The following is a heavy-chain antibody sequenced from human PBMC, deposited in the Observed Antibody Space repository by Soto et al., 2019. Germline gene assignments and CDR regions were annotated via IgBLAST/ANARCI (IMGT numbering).Heavy chain of an antibody. CDR3: AMVDKYVTPTPQDV. D-gene: IGHD5-12*01. CDR1: GYIFVNYG. J-gene: IGHJ6*02. Sequence: QVQLVQSGDEVRKPGSSVKVSCKASGYIFVNYGIAWVRQAPGQGLEWMGWISPYSGNTHYASKVQGRLTITTDTSKRTAYMVQVSLTSDETAVYDCAMVDKYVTPTPQDVWGQGTPVTVSS. V-gene: IGHV1-18*01. CDR2: ISPYSGNT.